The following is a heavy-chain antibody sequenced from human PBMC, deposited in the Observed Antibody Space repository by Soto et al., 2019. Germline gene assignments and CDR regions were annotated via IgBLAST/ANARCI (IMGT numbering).Heavy chain of an antibody. Sequence: SETLSLTCTVSGGSVNSDFYYWSWIRQPPGRGLEWTGYIFYTGRTNYNPSLESRVTISLDTSKNQFSLKLSSVTAADTAVFYCAREFSNSPEAFDYWGQGALVTVSS. CDR3: AREFSNSPEAFDY. CDR1: GGSVNSDFYY. D-gene: IGHD1-1*01. J-gene: IGHJ4*02. CDR2: IFYTGRT. V-gene: IGHV4-61*01.